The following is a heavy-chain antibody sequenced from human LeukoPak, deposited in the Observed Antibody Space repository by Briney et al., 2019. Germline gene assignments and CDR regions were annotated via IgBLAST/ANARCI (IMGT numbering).Heavy chain of an antibody. CDR3: AKDRVVLLWFGEWDY. CDR1: GFTFSSYA. J-gene: IGHJ4*02. V-gene: IGHV3-23*01. Sequence: PGGSLRLSCAASGFTFSSYAMSWVRQAPGKGLEWASAISGSGGSTYYADSVKGRFTISRDNSKNTLYLQMNSLRAEDTAVYYCAKDRVVLLWFGEWDYWGQGTLVTVSS. CDR2: ISGSGGST. D-gene: IGHD3-10*01.